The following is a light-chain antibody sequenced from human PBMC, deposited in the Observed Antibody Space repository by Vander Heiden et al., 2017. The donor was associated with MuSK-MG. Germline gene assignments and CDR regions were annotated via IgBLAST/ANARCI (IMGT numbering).Light chain of an antibody. J-gene: IGKJ5*01. CDR1: QSISSY. CDR3: QQCESTPQT. V-gene: IGKV1-39*01. Sequence: DIQMTQSPSSLSASVGDRVTITCRASQSISSYLNWYQQKPGKAPKLLIYAASSLQSGVPSRFSGSGSGTDFTLTISRLQPEDIATYYCQQCESTPQTFGPGTRLEIK. CDR2: AAS.